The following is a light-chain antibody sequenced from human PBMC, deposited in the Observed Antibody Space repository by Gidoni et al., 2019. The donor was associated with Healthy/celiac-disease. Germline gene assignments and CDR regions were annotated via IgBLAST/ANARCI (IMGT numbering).Light chain of an antibody. CDR1: QSVSSSY. Sequence: DIVLTQSPGTLSLSPGERATLSCRASQSVSSSYLAWYQQKPGQPPRLLIYGASSRATGIPDRFSGSGSGTDFTLTISRLEPEDFAVYYCQQYGSSLRTFGPGTKVDIK. CDR2: GAS. J-gene: IGKJ3*01. CDR3: QQYGSSLRT. V-gene: IGKV3-20*01.